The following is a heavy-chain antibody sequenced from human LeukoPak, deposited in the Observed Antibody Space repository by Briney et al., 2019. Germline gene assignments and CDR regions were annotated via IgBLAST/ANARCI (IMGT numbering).Heavy chain of an antibody. CDR1: GYTFTSYD. D-gene: IGHD3-3*01. CDR2: MNPNSGNT. J-gene: IGHJ4*02. CDR3: ARVGGVRFLEWLVSSDYYFDY. Sequence: ASVKVSCKASGYTFTSYDINWVRHATGQELEWMGWMNPNSGNTGYAQKFQGRVTMTRDTSTSTVYMELSSLRSDDTAVYYCARVGGVRFLEWLVSSDYYFDYWGQGTLVTVSS. V-gene: IGHV1-8*01.